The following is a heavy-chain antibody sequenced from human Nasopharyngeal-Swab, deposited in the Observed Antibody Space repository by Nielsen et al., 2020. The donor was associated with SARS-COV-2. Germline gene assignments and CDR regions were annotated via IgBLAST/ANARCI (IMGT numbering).Heavy chain of an antibody. Sequence: GGSLRLSCAASGFNFGTYGMHWVRQAPDKGLKWVAFITFNGSNKYYTDSVKGRFTISRDNPKNTLYLQMTGLRIEDTAVYFCAKDVGSGFQIDFWGQGTLVIVSS. CDR1: GFNFGTYG. J-gene: IGHJ4*02. CDR2: ITFNGSNK. D-gene: IGHD6-19*01. CDR3: AKDVGSGFQIDF. V-gene: IGHV3-30*02.